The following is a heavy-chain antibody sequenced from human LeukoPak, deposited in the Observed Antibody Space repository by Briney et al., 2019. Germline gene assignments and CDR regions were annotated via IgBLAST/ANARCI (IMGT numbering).Heavy chain of an antibody. CDR1: GFTFSSYA. CDR3: AKGSGQRNPTYSSFFDY. J-gene: IGHJ4*02. D-gene: IGHD6-6*01. CDR2: ISGSGGST. Sequence: PPGGSLRLSCAASGFTFSSYAMSWVRQAPGKGLEWVSAISGSGGSTYYAGSVKGRFTISRDNSKNTLYLQMNSLRAEDTAVYYCAKGSGQRNPTYSSFFDYWGQGTLVTVSS. V-gene: IGHV3-23*01.